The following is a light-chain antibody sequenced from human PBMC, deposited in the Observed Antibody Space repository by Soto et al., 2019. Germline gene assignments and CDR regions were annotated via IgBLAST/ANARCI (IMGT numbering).Light chain of an antibody. V-gene: IGKV3-15*01. CDR1: QSITSE. CDR2: GAS. J-gene: IGKJ2*01. CDR3: QQGHDWPLT. Sequence: EIVMTQSPATLSVSPGERATLSCRASQSITSELAWYQQKPGQPPRLLVYGASTRATGVPARLTGSGSGSEFTLTINGLQSEDFAVYYCQQGHDWPLTFGQGPRLEI.